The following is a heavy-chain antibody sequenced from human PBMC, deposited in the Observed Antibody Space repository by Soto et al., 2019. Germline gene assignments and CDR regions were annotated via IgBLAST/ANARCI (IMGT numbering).Heavy chain of an antibody. D-gene: IGHD6-19*01. V-gene: IGHV4-4*07. CDR2: IYTSGST. J-gene: IGHJ5*02. CDR1: GGSISSYY. CDR3: ARAAAGYSSGWNWFDP. Sequence: SETLSLTCTVSGGSISSYYWSWIRQPAGKGLEWIGRIYTSGSTNYNPSLKSRVTMSVDTSKNQFSLKLSSVTAADTAVYYCARAAAGYSSGWNWFDPWGQGTLVTVSS.